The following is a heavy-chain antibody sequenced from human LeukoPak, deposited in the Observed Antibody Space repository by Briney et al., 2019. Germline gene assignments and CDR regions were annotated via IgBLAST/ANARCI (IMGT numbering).Heavy chain of an antibody. CDR3: ARAYGDYAYYFDS. CDR1: GFTFSSYW. V-gene: IGHV3-7*01. CDR2: IKQDGSEK. Sequence: PGGSLRLSCAASGFTFSSYWMSWVRQAPGKGLEWVATIKQDGSEKYYVDSVKGRFTISRDNAKNSLYLQMNSLRAEDTAVYYCARAYGDYAYYFDSWGQGTLATVSS. J-gene: IGHJ4*02. D-gene: IGHD4-17*01.